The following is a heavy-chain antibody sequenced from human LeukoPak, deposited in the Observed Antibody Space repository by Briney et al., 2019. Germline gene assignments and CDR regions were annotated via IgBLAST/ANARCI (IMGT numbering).Heavy chain of an antibody. J-gene: IGHJ6*03. V-gene: IGHV4-39*01. Sequence: PSETLSLTCTVSGGSISSSRYYWGWIRQPPGKGLEWIGSIYYSGSTYYNPSLKSRVTISVDTSKNQFSLKLSSVAAADTAVYYCARIGVMTASGPRVYYMNVGGKGTTVTVSS. CDR1: GGSISSSRYY. D-gene: IGHD2-21*02. CDR3: ARIGVMTASGPRVYYMNV. CDR2: IYYSGST.